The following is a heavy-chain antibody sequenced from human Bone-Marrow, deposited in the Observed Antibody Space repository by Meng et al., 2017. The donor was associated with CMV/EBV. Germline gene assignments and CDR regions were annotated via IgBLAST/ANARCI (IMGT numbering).Heavy chain of an antibody. J-gene: IGHJ4*02. Sequence: GESLKISCKGSGYSFTSYWIGWVRQMPGKGLEWMGIIYPGDSDTRYSPSFQGQVTISADKSISTAYLQWSSLKASDTAMYYCARHSSRSVAAAGRADYWGEGTLVTASS. CDR3: ARHSSRSVAAAGRADY. CDR2: IYPGDSDT. D-gene: IGHD6-13*01. CDR1: GYSFTSYW. V-gene: IGHV5-51*01.